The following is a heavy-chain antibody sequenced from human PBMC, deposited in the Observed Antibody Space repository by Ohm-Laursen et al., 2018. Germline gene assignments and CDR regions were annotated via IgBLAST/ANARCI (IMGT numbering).Heavy chain of an antibody. V-gene: IGHV1-18*01. CDR1: GYTFRNYG. D-gene: IGHD2/OR15-2a*01. CDR3: ARDRSNSDY. Sequence: SVKVSCKASGYTFRNYGISWVRQAPGQGLEWMGWIGVHSGNTDYAQSLQGRVTVTADTSTSTVYMELTNLRSDDTAMYYCARDRSNSDYWGQGTLVTVSS. CDR2: IGVHSGNT. J-gene: IGHJ4*02.